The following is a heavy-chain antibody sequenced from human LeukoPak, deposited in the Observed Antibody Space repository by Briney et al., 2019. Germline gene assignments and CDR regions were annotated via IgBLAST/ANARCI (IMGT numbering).Heavy chain of an antibody. V-gene: IGHV1-69*04. D-gene: IGHD6-13*01. Sequence: ASVNVSFKASGGTFISYAISWVRPAPGQGLEWMGRIIPILGIANYAQKFQGRVTITADKSTSTAYMELSSLRSEDTAVYYCAREGTAAAAPNWFDPWGQGTLVTVSS. CDR2: IIPILGIA. CDR1: GGTFISYA. CDR3: AREGTAAAAPNWFDP. J-gene: IGHJ5*02.